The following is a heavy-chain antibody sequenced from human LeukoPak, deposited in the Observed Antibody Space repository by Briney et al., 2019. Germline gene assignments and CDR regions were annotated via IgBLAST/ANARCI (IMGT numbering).Heavy chain of an antibody. D-gene: IGHD3-3*01. CDR1: GYTFTSYY. J-gene: IGHJ6*02. CDR2: INPNSGGT. Sequence: GASVKVSCKASGYTFTSYYMHWVRQAPGQGLEWMGWINPNSGGTNYAQKFQGRVTMTRDTSISTAYMELSRLRSDDTAVYYCANSKTYYDFWSGYSEAYYYGMDVWGQGTTVTVSS. CDR3: ANSKTYYDFWSGYSEAYYYGMDV. V-gene: IGHV1-2*02.